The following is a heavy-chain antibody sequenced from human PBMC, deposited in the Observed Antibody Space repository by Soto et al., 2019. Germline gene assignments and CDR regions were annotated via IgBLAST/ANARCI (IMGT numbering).Heavy chain of an antibody. CDR3: ARDGSDIWV. V-gene: IGHV3-66*01. D-gene: IGHD7-27*01. J-gene: IGHJ4*02. Sequence: ELQLVASGGGLVQPGGSLRLSCAASGFTVSNNYVRWVRQAPGKGLEWVSLIFSYGDTRYADFVKCRYTISRDSYSNTLYLHMNGPRVEDSAVYYCARDGSDIWVGGQGIHVTVSS. CDR2: IFSYGDT. CDR1: GFTVSNNY.